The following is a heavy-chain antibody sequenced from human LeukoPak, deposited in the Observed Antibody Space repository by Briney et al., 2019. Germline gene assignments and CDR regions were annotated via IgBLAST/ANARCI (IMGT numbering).Heavy chain of an antibody. Sequence: PGGSLRLSCAASGFTLSDYYMSWIRQAPGKGLEWVSYISSSGSTIYYADSVKGRFTISRDNAKNSLYLQMNSLRAEDTAVYYCAVTEGRDTAMVDDPWGQGTLVTVSS. V-gene: IGHV3-11*04. CDR2: ISSSGSTI. D-gene: IGHD5-18*01. CDR1: GFTLSDYY. J-gene: IGHJ5*02. CDR3: AVTEGRDTAMVDDP.